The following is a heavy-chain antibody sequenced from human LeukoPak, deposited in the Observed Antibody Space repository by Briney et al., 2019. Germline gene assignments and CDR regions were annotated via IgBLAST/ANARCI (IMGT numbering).Heavy chain of an antibody. J-gene: IGHJ4*02. V-gene: IGHV5-51*01. CDR3: ARQIIDYGDYGDFDY. CDR1: GYSFTSYW. Sequence: GESLKISCKGSGYSFTSYWIGWVRQMPGKGLEWMGIIYPGDSGTRYSPSFQGQVTISADKSISTAYLQWSSLKASDTAMYYCARQIIDYGDYGDFDYWGQGTLVTVS. CDR2: IYPGDSGT. D-gene: IGHD4-17*01.